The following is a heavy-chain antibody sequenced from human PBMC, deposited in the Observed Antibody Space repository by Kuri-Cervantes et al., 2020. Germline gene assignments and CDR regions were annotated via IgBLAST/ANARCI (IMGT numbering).Heavy chain of an antibody. D-gene: IGHD3-10*01. CDR3: AKEDEYYGSGSYYNN. Sequence: GESLKISCAASGFSFSDHYLDWVRQAPGKGLEWVSAISCSGGSTYYADSVKGRFTISRDNSKNTLYLQMNSLRAEDTAVYYCAKEDEYYGSGSYYNNWGQGTLVTVSS. CDR1: GFSFSDHY. V-gene: IGHV3-23*01. CDR2: ISCSGGST. J-gene: IGHJ4*02.